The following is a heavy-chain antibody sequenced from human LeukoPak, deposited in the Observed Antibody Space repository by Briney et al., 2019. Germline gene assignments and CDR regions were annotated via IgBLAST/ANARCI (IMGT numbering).Heavy chain of an antibody. CDR2: IYTSGST. Sequence: SETLSLTCTISGGSISNYWSWIRQPAGKGLEWIGRIYTSGSTNYNPSLKSRVTMSVDTSKNQFSLKLSSVTAADTAVYYCARWGYSGSYNAADYWGQGTLVTVSS. J-gene: IGHJ4*02. CDR3: ARWGYSGSYNAADY. D-gene: IGHD1-26*01. V-gene: IGHV4-4*07. CDR1: GGSISNY.